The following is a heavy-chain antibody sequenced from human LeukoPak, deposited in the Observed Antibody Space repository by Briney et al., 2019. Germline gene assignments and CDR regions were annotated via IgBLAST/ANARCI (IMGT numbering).Heavy chain of an antibody. J-gene: IGHJ4*02. CDR3: TTVIVGGGY. CDR1: GFTFSDHY. Sequence: GGSLRLSCVASGFTFSDHYMDWVRQAPGEGLEWVGRTRNKPNSYTTEYAASVKGRFTISRDDSKNSLYLQMNSLKAEDTALYYCTTVIVGGGYWGPGTLVTVSS. D-gene: IGHD1-26*01. CDR2: TRNKPNSYTT. V-gene: IGHV3-72*01.